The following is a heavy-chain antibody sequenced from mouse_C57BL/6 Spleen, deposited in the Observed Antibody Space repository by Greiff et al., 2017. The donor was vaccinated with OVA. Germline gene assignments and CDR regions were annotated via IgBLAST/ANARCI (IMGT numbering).Heavy chain of an antibody. V-gene: IGHV5-9*01. J-gene: IGHJ2*01. Sequence: EVQVVESGGGLVKPGGSLKLSCAASGFTFSSYTMSWVRQTPEKRLEWVATISGGGGNTYYPDSVKGRFTISRDNAKNTLYLQMSSLRSEDTALYYCARHEGSWGQGTTLTVSS. CDR2: ISGGGGNT. CDR3: ARHEGS. CDR1: GFTFSSYT.